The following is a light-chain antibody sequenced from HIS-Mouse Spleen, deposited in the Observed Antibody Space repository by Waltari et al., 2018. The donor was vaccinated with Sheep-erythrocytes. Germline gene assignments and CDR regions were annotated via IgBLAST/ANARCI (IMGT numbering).Light chain of an antibody. CDR3: CSYAGSSTLEV. J-gene: IGLJ2*01. V-gene: IGLV2-23*01. CDR2: DGS. CDR1: SSDVGCYHL. Sequence: QSALTQPASVSGSPGQSITISCPGTSSDVGCYHLVSWYQQHPGKAPKLMIYDGSTRTSGVSNRCSGAKSGNTASLTVAGLQAEDEADYYCCSYAGSSTLEVFGGGTKLTVL.